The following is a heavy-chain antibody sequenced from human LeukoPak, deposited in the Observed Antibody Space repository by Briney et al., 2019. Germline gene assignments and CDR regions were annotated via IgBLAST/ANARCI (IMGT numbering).Heavy chain of an antibody. Sequence: ASVKVSCKASGYTFTGYYMHWVRQAPGQGLEWMGWINPNSGGTNYAQKFQGRVTMTRDTSISTAYMELRSLRSDDTAVYYCARGNMVRGEGYYYGMDVWGQGTTVTVSS. D-gene: IGHD3-10*01. CDR3: ARGNMVRGEGYYYGMDV. V-gene: IGHV1-2*02. CDR2: INPNSGGT. CDR1: GYTFTGYY. J-gene: IGHJ6*02.